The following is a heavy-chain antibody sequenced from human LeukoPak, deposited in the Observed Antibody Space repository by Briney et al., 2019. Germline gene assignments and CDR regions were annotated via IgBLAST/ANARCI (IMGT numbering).Heavy chain of an antibody. J-gene: IGHJ3*02. Sequence: GESLKISCKGSGYSFTTYWIGWVRQMPGKGREGGGIIYPGDSDTKYSPSFRGQVTISADKSISTAYLQWSSLKASDTAMYYCARQGGTIAAAPDGFDIWGQGTMVTVSS. CDR1: GYSFTTYW. CDR3: ARQGGTIAAAPDGFDI. D-gene: IGHD6-13*01. CDR2: IYPGDSDT. V-gene: IGHV5-51*01.